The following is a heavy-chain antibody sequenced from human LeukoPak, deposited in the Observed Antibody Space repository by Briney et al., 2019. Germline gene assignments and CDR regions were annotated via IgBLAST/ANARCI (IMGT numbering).Heavy chain of an antibody. CDR2: ISWNSGSI. Sequence: GGSLRLSCAGSGFIFNNYAMHWVRQPPGKGLEWVSGISWNSGSIDYADSVKGRFTISRDNAKNSLYLQMNSLRVEDTAFYYCAKDNRRHYTSGPNPDSLRWGQGALVTVSS. CDR3: AKDNRRHYTSGPNPDSLR. V-gene: IGHV3-9*01. CDR1: GFIFNNYA. J-gene: IGHJ4*02. D-gene: IGHD6-19*01.